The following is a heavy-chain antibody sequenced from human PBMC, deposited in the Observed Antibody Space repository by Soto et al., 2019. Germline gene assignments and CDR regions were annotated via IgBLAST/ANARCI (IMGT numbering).Heavy chain of an antibody. CDR1: GFTFSSYG. CDR3: AKDYYGSGSSLDY. J-gene: IGHJ4*02. Sequence: QVQLVESGGGVVQPGRSLRLSCAASGFTFSSYGMHWVRQAPGKGLEWVAVISYDGGNKYYADSVKGRFTISRDNSKNTLYLQMNSLRAEDTAVYYCAKDYYGSGSSLDYWGQGTLVTVSS. D-gene: IGHD3-10*01. V-gene: IGHV3-30*18. CDR2: ISYDGGNK.